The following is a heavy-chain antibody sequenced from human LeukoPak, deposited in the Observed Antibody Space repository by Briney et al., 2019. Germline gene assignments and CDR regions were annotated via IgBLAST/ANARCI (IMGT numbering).Heavy chain of an antibody. Sequence: ASVKVSCKASGYTFTSYYMHWVRRAPGQGLEWMGIINPSGGSTSYAQKFQGRVTMTRDTSTSTVYMELSSLRSEDTAVYYCATRGDIVATNQRPHDAFDIWGQGTMVTVSS. CDR1: GYTFTSYY. D-gene: IGHD5-12*01. J-gene: IGHJ3*02. CDR2: INPSGGST. CDR3: ATRGDIVATNQRPHDAFDI. V-gene: IGHV1-46*01.